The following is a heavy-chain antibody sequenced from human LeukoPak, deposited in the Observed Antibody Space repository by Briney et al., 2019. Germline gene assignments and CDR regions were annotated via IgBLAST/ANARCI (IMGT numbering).Heavy chain of an antibody. CDR3: ARIMVVPAAISHFDY. CDR2: IYTGGST. Sequence: PSETLSLTCAVYGGSFSGYYWTWIRQPAGKGLEWIGRIYTGGSTNYNPSLKSRVTMSIDTSKSQFSLKFTSVTAADTAVYYCARIMVVPAAISHFDYWGQGILVTVSS. J-gene: IGHJ4*02. V-gene: IGHV4-59*10. D-gene: IGHD2-2*02. CDR1: GGSFSGYY.